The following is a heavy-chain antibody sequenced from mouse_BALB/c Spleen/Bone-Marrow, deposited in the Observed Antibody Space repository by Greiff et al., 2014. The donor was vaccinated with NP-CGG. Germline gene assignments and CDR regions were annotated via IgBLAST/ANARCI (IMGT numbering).Heavy chain of an antibody. CDR3: APYYDGGSYGCYRCFDV. D-gene: IGHD1-1*01. CDR2: INPSDGRT. J-gene: IGHJ1*01. CDR1: GYTFTSYW. V-gene: IGHV1S81*02. Sequence: LQESGAELVKPGASVKLSCKASGYTFTSYWMHWVKQRPGQGLEWIGEINPSDGRTNYNEKFKSKATLTVDKSSSTAYMQLSSLTSEDSVVHNSAPYYDGGSYGCYRCFDVWGAGTTVTVSS.